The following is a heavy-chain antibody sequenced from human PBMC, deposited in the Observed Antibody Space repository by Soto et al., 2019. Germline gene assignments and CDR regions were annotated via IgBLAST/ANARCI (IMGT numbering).Heavy chain of an antibody. D-gene: IGHD3-9*01. CDR1: GFTFSSYA. V-gene: IGHV3-23*01. J-gene: IGHJ4*02. CDR2: ISGSGGST. Sequence: PGGSLRLSCAASGFTFSSYAMSWVRQAPGKGLEWVSAISGSGGSTYYADSVKGRFTISRDNSKNTLYLQMNSLRAEDTAVYYCAKDEGRDDILTGYDYWGQGTLVTVSS. CDR3: AKDEGRDDILTGYDY.